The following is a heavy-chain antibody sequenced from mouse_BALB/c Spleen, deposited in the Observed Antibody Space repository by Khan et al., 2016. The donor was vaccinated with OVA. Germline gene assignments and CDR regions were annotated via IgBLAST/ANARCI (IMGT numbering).Heavy chain of an antibody. CDR1: GYTFTTYW. D-gene: IGHD2-12*01. CDR2: INPSTDYT. CDR3: ARRGLYCIFVF. V-gene: IGHV1-7*01. Sequence: QVRLQQSGTELAKPGASVRMSCKTSGYTFTTYWIHWVKQRPGQGLEWIGYINPSTDYTDYNQKFKDKATLTADKSSSTAYMQLSSLTSEDSAVYYCARRGLYCIFVFWGQGTLVTVSA. J-gene: IGHJ3*01.